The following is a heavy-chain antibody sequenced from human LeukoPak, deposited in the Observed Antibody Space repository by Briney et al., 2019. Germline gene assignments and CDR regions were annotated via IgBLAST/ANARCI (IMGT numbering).Heavy chain of an antibody. Sequence: SETLSLTCTVSGGSISSYYWSWIRQPPGKGLEWIGYIYYSGSTNYNPSLKSRVTISVDTSKNQFSLKLSSVTAADTAVYYCARELWPLGYFDYWGQGTLVTVSS. V-gene: IGHV4-59*01. J-gene: IGHJ4*02. CDR2: IYYSGST. CDR1: GGSISSYY. D-gene: IGHD5-18*01. CDR3: ARELWPLGYFDY.